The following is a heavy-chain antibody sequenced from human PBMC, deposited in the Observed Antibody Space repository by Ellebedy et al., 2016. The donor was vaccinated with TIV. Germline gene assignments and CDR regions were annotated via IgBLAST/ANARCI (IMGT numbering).Heavy chain of an antibody. CDR2: IYNNGGT. Sequence: MPSETLSLTCTVSGGSTSRYYWSWIRQPPGRRLEWIGYIYNNGGTNYNPSLTSRVTISVDRSKNQFSLKLASVSAADTAVYYWARGLRGPFDYWGQGTLVTVSS. CDR3: ARGLRGPFDY. V-gene: IGHV4-59*01. CDR1: GGSTSRYY. J-gene: IGHJ4*02.